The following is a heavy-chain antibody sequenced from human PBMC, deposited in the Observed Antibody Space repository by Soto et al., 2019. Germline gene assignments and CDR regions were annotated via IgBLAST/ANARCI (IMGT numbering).Heavy chain of an antibody. CDR2: INHSGST. V-gene: IGHV4-34*01. Sequence: QVQLQQWGAGLLKPSETLSLTCAVYGGSFSGYYWSWIRQPPGKGLEWIGEINHSGSTNYNPSLKSRVTISVDTSKNQFSLKLSSVTAADTAVYYCARALSYCSGGSCYVGSWFDPWGQGTLVTVSS. J-gene: IGHJ5*02. D-gene: IGHD2-15*01. CDR3: ARALSYCSGGSCYVGSWFDP. CDR1: GGSFSGYY.